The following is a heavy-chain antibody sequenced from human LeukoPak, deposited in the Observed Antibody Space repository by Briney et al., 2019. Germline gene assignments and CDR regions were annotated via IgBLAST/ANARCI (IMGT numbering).Heavy chain of an antibody. J-gene: IGHJ3*02. CDR3: ARYYGDYSGDAFDI. V-gene: IGHV4-34*01. Sequence: TSETLSLTCAVYGGSFSGYYWSWIRQPPGKGLEWIGEINHSGSTNYNPSLKSRVTISVDTSKNQFSLKLTSVTAADTAVYYCARYYGDYSGDAFDIWGQGTMVTVSS. CDR2: INHSGST. D-gene: IGHD4-17*01. CDR1: GGSFSGYY.